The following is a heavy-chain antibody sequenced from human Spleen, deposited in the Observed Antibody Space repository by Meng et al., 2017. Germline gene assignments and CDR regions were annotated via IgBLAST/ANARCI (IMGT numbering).Heavy chain of an antibody. CDR3: IYYYDTSGYYF. J-gene: IGHJ4*02. D-gene: IGHD3-22*01. CDR1: GYTFTGYF. V-gene: IGHV1-2*06. Sequence: VELVQSGAEVKEPGASVKVSCKTSGYTFTGYFLHWVRQAPGQGLEWMGRINPNSGAANYAQKFQGRVTLTRDTSISTAYMELSSLRSDDTAVYYCIYYYDTSGYYFWGQGTLVTVSS. CDR2: INPNSGAA.